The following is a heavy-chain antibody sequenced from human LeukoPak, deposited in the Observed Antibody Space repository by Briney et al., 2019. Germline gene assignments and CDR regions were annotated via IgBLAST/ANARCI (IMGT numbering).Heavy chain of an antibody. V-gene: IGHV1-2*02. D-gene: IGHD6-13*01. CDR2: INPNGGGT. CDR1: GYTFTDYY. CDR3: ARGPWQQPPPADL. J-gene: IGHJ5*02. Sequence: GASVKVSCKASGYTFTDYYMLWMRQAPGQRLEWMGWINPNGGGTHFAQKFQGRVTMTSDTSISTAYMELISLTSDDTAVYFCARGPWQQPPPADLWGQGTLVTVSS.